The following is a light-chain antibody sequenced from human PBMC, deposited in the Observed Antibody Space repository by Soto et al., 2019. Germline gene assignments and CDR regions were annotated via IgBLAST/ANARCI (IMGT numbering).Light chain of an antibody. Sequence: QAVVTQEPSFSVSPGGTVTLTCGLSSGSVTSSYHPSWYRQTPGQAPRTLIYNTRTRSSGVPDRFSGSILGNKAAHTITGAQADDESDYYCLLFMGRGISLFGGGTKLTVL. CDR3: LLFMGRGISL. V-gene: IGLV8-61*01. CDR1: SGSVTSSYH. J-gene: IGLJ3*02. CDR2: NTR.